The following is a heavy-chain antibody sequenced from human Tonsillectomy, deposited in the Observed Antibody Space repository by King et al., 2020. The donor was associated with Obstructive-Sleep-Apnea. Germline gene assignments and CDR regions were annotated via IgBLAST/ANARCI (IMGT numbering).Heavy chain of an antibody. CDR3: ARALMVYATPFDY. Sequence: VQLVESGGGVVQPGRSLRLSCAASGFTFSSYAMHWVRQAPGKGLEWVAGISYDGSNKYYADSVKGRFTISRDNSKNTLYLQMNSRRAEDTAVYYCARALMVYATPFDYWGQGTLVTVSS. CDR1: GFTFSSYA. J-gene: IGHJ4*02. CDR2: ISYDGSNK. D-gene: IGHD2-8*01. V-gene: IGHV3-30*04.